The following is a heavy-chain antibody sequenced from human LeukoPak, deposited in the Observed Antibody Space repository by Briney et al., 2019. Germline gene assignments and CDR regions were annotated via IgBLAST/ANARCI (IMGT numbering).Heavy chain of an antibody. CDR1: GYTFTSYD. Sequence: ASVKVSCKASGYTFTSYDINWVRQATGQGLEWMGWMNPNSGNTGHAQKFQGRVTMTRNTSISTAYMELSSLRSEDTAVYYCARGLAYQLLLYPDFDYWGQGTLVTVSS. CDR3: ARGLAYQLLLYPDFDY. CDR2: MNPNSGNT. J-gene: IGHJ4*02. V-gene: IGHV1-8*01. D-gene: IGHD2-2*01.